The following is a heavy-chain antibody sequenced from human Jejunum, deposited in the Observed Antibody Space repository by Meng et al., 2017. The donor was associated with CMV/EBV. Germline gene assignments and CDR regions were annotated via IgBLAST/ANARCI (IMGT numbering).Heavy chain of an antibody. D-gene: IGHD6-19*01. J-gene: IGHJ4*02. CDR3: ARVSSGWDYFDC. V-gene: IGHV4-31*03. Sequence: QGQRPESGPGLVNPSQTLSLTCTVSGGSVSSGGYYWTWIRQHPGKGLEWFGHIYYSGSTFYNPSLKRRVIISIGTSKNQFSLNLRSVTAADTAVYYCARVSSGWDYFDCWGQGTLVTVSS. CDR1: GGSVSSGGYY. CDR2: IYYSGST.